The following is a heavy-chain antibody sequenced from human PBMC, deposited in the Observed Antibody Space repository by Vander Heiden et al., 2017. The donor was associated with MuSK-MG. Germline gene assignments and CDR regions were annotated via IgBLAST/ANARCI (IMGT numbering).Heavy chain of an antibody. D-gene: IGHD3-10*01. CDR3: ARGSYDYGSGSPPFDY. Sequence: QVQLVQSGAEVKKPGSSVKVSCKASGGTFSSYAISWVRQAPGQGLEWMGGIIPIFGTANYAQKFQGRVTITADESTSTADMELSSMRSEETAVYYCARGSYDYGSGSPPFDYWGQGTLVTVYS. CDR1: GGTFSSYA. V-gene: IGHV1-69*01. J-gene: IGHJ4*02. CDR2: IIPIFGTA.